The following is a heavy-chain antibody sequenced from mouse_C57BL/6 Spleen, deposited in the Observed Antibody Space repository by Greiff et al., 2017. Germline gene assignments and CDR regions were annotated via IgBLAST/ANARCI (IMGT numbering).Heavy chain of an antibody. Sequence: QVHVKQSGAELVRPGASVTLSCKASGYTFTDYEMHWVKQTPVHGLEWIGAIDPETGGTAYNQKFKGKAILTADKSSSTAYMELRSLTSEDSAVYYCTRESVTTDYAMDYWGQGTSVTVSS. J-gene: IGHJ4*01. D-gene: IGHD2-13*01. V-gene: IGHV1-15*01. CDR2: IDPETGGT. CDR3: TRESVTTDYAMDY. CDR1: GYTFTDYE.